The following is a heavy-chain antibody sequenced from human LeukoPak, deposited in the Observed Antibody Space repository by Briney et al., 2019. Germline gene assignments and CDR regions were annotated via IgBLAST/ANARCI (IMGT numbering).Heavy chain of an antibody. CDR1: GFTLSNSW. J-gene: IGHJ4*02. Sequence: GGSLRLSCAVSGFTLSNSWMHWVRQAPGKGLEWVAVISYDGSNKYYADSVKGRFTISRDNSKNTLYLQMNSLRAEDTAVYYCARVADTAMAPPDYWGQGTLVTVSS. CDR3: ARVADTAMAPPDY. CDR2: ISYDGSNK. D-gene: IGHD5-18*01. V-gene: IGHV3-30-3*01.